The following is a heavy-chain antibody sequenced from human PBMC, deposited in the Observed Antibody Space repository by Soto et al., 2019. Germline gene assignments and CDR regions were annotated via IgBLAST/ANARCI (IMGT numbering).Heavy chain of an antibody. CDR3: ARGTWDGYNV. D-gene: IGHD5-12*01. CDR2: IYYGGST. CDR1: GGSISSGDYY. J-gene: IGHJ4*02. Sequence: SETLSLTCTVSGGSISSGDYYWSWIRQPPGKGLEWIGYIYYGGSTYYNPSLKSRVTISVDTSKNQFSLKLSSVTAADTAVYYCARGTWDGYNVWGQGTLVTVSS. V-gene: IGHV4-30-4*01.